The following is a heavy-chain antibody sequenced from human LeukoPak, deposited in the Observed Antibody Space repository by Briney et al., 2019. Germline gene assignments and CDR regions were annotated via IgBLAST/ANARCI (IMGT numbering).Heavy chain of an antibody. CDR3: ARVPQNYDFWSGPPLYYYYMDV. CDR2: IYYSGST. CDR1: GGSISSYY. J-gene: IGHJ6*03. Sequence: SETLSLTCTVSGGSISSYYWSWIRQPPGKGLEWFGYIYYSGSTNYNPSLKSRVTISVDTSKNQFSLKLSSVTAADTAVYYCARVPQNYDFWSGPPLYYYYMDVWGKGTTVTVSS. V-gene: IGHV4-59*01. D-gene: IGHD3-3*01.